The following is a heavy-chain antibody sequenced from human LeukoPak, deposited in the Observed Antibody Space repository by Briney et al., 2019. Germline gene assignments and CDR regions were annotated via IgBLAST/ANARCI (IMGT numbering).Heavy chain of an antibody. CDR1: GFTFSNYW. J-gene: IGHJ4*02. V-gene: IGHV3-7*03. Sequence: PGGSLRLSWAASGFTFSNYWMTWVRQAPGKGLEWVANIKLDASEKYYVDSVKGRFTISRDNAKNSLYLQMNSLRAEDTAVYYCAKDFGRYVGGINPLGSLFDYWGQGTLVTVSS. CDR2: IKLDASEK. D-gene: IGHD3-16*01. CDR3: AKDFGRYVGGINPLGSLFDY.